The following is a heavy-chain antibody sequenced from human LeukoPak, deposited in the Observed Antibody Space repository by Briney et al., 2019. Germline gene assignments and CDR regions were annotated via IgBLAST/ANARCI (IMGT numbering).Heavy chain of an antibody. V-gene: IGHV4-4*07. CDR3: ASYGGNSGNAFDI. J-gene: IGHJ3*02. CDR2: TYASGNT. CDR1: GGSISSYY. D-gene: IGHD4-23*01. Sequence: KPSETLSLTCTVSGGSISSYYWSWVRQPAGKGLEWIGRTYASGNTNYNPSPKSRVAMSVDTSKNQFSLKLRSVTAADTAVYYCASYGGNSGNAFDIWGQGTMVTVSS.